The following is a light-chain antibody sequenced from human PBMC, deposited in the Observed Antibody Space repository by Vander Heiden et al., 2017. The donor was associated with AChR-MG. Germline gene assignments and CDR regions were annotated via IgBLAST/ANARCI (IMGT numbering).Light chain of an antibody. Sequence: EIVMTQSPATLSVSPGERATLSCRASQSIRTDLAWYQHKPGQAPRLLIYGASTRASGIPARVSGSGSGTEFTLTISSLQSEDYAVYYCQQYDNWPPRVTFDGEAKVGI. CDR1: QSIRTD. CDR2: GAS. CDR3: QQYDNWPPRVT. V-gene: IGKV3-15*01. J-gene: IGKJ4*01.